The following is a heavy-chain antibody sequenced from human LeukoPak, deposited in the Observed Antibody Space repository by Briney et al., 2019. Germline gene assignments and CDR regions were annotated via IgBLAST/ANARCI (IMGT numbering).Heavy chain of an antibody. CDR3: ARDGSRGNLVTAPDF. D-gene: IGHD2-21*02. CDR2: ISSSSSYI. J-gene: IGHJ4*02. V-gene: IGHV3-21*01. CDR1: GFTLSSYS. Sequence: RGGSLRLSCAASGFTLSSYSMNWVRQAPGKGLEWVSCISSSSSYIYYADSVKGRFTISRDNAKKSLYLQMNSLRAEDTAVYYCARDGSRGNLVTAPDFWGQGTLVTVSS.